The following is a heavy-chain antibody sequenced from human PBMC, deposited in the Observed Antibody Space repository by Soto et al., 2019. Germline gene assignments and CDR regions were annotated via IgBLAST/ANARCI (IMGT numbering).Heavy chain of an antibody. Sequence: GGSLRLSCAASGFTSSSHAMSWVRQAPGKGLEWVSAISDNGVNTYYADSVKGRFTISRANSKNTMYLQMYSLRVGDTAVFYGAKTPDVSGIYLNWFDPGGQGALVTVSS. CDR1: GFTSSSHA. CDR2: ISDNGVNT. J-gene: IGHJ5*02. CDR3: AKTPDVSGIYLNWFDP. D-gene: IGHD3-10*01. V-gene: IGHV3-23*01.